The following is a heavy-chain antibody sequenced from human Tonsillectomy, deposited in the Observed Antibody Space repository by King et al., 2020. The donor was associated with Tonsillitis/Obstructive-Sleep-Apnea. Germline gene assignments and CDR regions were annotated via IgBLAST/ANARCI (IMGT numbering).Heavy chain of an antibody. CDR1: GGSFSGYY. D-gene: IGHD2-2*01. CDR3: ARVDLIVVSAAISHLTIRGYYSYYMDV. CDR2: INHSGST. Sequence: HVQLQQWGAGLLKPSETLSLTCAVYGGSFSGYYWSWIRQPPGKGLEWIGEINHSGSTNYNPSLKSRVTISVDTSKNQFSLKLSSVTAADTAVYYCARVDLIVVSAAISHLTIRGYYSYYMDVWGKGTTVTVSS. V-gene: IGHV4-34*01. J-gene: IGHJ6*03.